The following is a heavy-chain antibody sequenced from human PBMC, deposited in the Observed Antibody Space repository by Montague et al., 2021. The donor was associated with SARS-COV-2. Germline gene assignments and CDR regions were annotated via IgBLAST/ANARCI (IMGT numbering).Heavy chain of an antibody. CDR2: INQSGST. CDR3: ATSSSRSYYVGLDY. J-gene: IGHJ4*02. D-gene: IGHD3-10*01. Sequence: SETLSLTCALYGGSFSGFQWSWIRQSPGKGLEWIGEINQSGSTNYNVSLKSRLTMSLDTSKNQVSLKLSSVTAADTVVYYCATSSSRSYYVGLDYWGQGTLVTVTS. CDR1: GGSFSGFQ. V-gene: IGHV4-34*01.